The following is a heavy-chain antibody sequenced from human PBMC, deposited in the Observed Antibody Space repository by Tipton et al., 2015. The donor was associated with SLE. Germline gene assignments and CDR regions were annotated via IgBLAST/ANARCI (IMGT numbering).Heavy chain of an antibody. CDR3: ARDESGTYRGFFDF. CDR2: ISYSGNT. Sequence: LRLSCTVSGVSISSHFWIWIRQPPGKGLEWIGYISYSGNTIYNPSLKSRVTISVDTSKNQFSLRLRSVTAADTAVYYCARDESGTYRGFFDFWGQGTLVTVSS. V-gene: IGHV4-4*08. J-gene: IGHJ4*02. CDR1: GVSISSHF. D-gene: IGHD1-26*01.